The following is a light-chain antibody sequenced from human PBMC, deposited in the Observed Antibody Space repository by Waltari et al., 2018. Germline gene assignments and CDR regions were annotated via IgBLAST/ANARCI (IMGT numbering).Light chain of an antibody. CDR3: QQYHSPPQT. CDR1: QSVVYTTNNKNY. J-gene: IGKJ4*01. Sequence: DIVMTQSPDSLAVSLGERATINCKSSQSVVYTTNNKNYLAWYPQKPGQPPKLLIYWASTRESVVPDRCSGSGSGTNFTLTISSLQAEDVAVYYCQQYHSPPQTFGGGTKVEIK. CDR2: WAS. V-gene: IGKV4-1*01.